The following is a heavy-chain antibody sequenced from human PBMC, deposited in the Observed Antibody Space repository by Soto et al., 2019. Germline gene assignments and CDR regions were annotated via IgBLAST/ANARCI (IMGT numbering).Heavy chain of an antibody. CDR3: ARSPYADALDI. CDR2: IFHSGTT. CDR1: GYSITNVNW. D-gene: IGHD2-2*01. V-gene: IGHV4-28*01. Sequence: QVQLQESGPGLVKPSDTLSLTCAVSGYSITNVNWWAWIRQPPGKGLEWIGYIFHSGTTHYNPSLKSXXTXSXXTSKNQFSLKVDSLTAEDTAVYYCARSPYADALDIWGQGTTVIASS. J-gene: IGHJ3*02.